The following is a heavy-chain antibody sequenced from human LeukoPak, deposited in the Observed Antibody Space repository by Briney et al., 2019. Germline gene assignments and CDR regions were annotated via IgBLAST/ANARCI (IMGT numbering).Heavy chain of an antibody. J-gene: IGHJ4*02. CDR3: AKEEVISGNHGVYFDY. CDR1: GFTFSDHY. Sequence: GGSLRLSCAASGFTFSDHYIDWVRQAPGKGLEWVAFIRYDGNSNYYADSVKGRFTISRDNSRSTLYLQMNSLRAEDTAVYYCAKEEVISGNHGVYFDYWGQGTLVTVSS. D-gene: IGHD3-22*01. CDR2: IRYDGNSN. V-gene: IGHV3-30*02.